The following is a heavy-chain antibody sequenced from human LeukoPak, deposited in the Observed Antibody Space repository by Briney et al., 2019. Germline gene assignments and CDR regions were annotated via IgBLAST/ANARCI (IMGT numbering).Heavy chain of an antibody. CDR2: FDPEDGET. CDR3: ATFFGPRYSSGWPFDY. CDR1: GYTLTELA. V-gene: IGHV1-24*01. D-gene: IGHD6-19*01. J-gene: IGHJ4*02. Sequence: ASVKVSCKVSGYTLTELAMHWVRQAPGKGLEWMGGFDPEDGETIYAQKFQGRVTMTEDTSTDTAYMELSSLRSEDTAVYYCATFFGPRYSSGWPFDYWGQGTLVTVSS.